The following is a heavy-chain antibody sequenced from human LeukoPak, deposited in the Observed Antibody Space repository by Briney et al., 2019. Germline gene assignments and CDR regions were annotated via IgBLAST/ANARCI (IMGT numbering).Heavy chain of an antibody. CDR3: ARDKKSGESSEIDY. J-gene: IGHJ4*02. CDR1: GFTFSNYW. Sequence: GGSLRLSCAASGFTFSNYWVHWVRQAPGKGLVWVSRINRDGSTTNYANSVKGRFTVSRDNAKNTLEMQMNSQRAEDTAVYYGARDKKSGESSEIDYWGQGTLVTVSS. D-gene: IGHD3-10*01. V-gene: IGHV3-74*01. CDR2: INRDGSTT.